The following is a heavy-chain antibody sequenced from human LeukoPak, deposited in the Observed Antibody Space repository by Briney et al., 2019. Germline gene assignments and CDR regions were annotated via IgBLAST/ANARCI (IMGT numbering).Heavy chain of an antibody. Sequence: ASVKVSCKASGYTFTSYAMHWVRQAPGQGLEWMGGIIPIFGTANYAQKFQGRVTITADESTSTAYMELSSLRSEDTAVYYCARGDSSSSHYYYYGMDVWGQGTTVTVSS. D-gene: IGHD6-13*01. CDR1: GYTFTSYA. V-gene: IGHV1-69*13. CDR3: ARGDSSSSHYYYYGMDV. CDR2: IIPIFGTA. J-gene: IGHJ6*02.